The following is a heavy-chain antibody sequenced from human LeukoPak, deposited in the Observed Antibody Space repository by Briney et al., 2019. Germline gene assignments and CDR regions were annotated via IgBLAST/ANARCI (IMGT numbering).Heavy chain of an antibody. CDR1: GYTLTELS. D-gene: IGHD6-19*01. Sequence: ASVKFSCKVSGYTLTELSMHWVRQAPGKGLEWMGGFDPEDGETIYAQKFQGRVTMTEDTSTDTAYMELSSLRSEDTAVYYCATPFSYSAVAVDWGQGTLVTVSS. CDR2: FDPEDGET. V-gene: IGHV1-24*01. J-gene: IGHJ4*02. CDR3: ATPFSYSAVAVD.